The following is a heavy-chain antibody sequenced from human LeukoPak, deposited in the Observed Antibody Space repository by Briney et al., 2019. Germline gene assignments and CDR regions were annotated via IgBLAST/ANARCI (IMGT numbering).Heavy chain of an antibody. Sequence: PGGSLRLSCAASGFTFSSYAMHWVRQAPGKGLEWVAVISYDGSNKYYADSVKGRFTISRDNSKNTLYLQMNSLRAEDTAVYYCARDPQMRHSSRMGAYYFDYWGQGTLVTVSS. CDR1: GFTFSSYA. J-gene: IGHJ4*02. CDR2: ISYDGSNK. D-gene: IGHD6-13*01. V-gene: IGHV3-30-3*01. CDR3: ARDPQMRHSSRMGAYYFDY.